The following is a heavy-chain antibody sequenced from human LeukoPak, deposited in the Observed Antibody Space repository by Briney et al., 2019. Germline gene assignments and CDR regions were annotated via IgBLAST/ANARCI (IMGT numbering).Heavy chain of an antibody. CDR1: GFTFSSYG. D-gene: IGHD6-19*01. J-gene: IGHJ4*02. CDR2: ISYDGSNK. V-gene: IGHV3-30*18. Sequence: PGGSLRLSCAASGFTFSSYGMHWVRQAPGKGLEWVAVISYDGSNKYYADSVKGRFTISRDNSKNTLYLQMNSLRAEDTAVYYCAKDAPTYSSGWLGSIFDYWGQGTLVTVSS. CDR3: AKDAPTYSSGWLGSIFDY.